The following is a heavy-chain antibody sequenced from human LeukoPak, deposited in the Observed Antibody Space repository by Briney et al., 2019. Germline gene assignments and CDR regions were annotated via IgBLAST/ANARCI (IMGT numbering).Heavy chain of an antibody. V-gene: IGHV3-23*01. CDR1: GFTFSSYA. J-gene: IGHJ6*02. CDR3: AKHYGDGAYYYYGMDV. CDR2: ISGSGGST. D-gene: IGHD4-17*01. Sequence: GGSLRLSCAASGFTFSSYAMSWVRQAPGKGLEWVSAISGSGGSTYYADPVKGRFTISRDNSKNTLYLQMNSLRAEDTAVYYCAKHYGDGAYYYYGMDVWGQGTTVTVSS.